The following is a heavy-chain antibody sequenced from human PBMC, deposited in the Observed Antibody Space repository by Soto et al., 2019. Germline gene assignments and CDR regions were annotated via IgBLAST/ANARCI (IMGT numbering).Heavy chain of an antibody. CDR1: GFTFSSYS. Sequence: SGGSLRLSCAASGFTFSSYSMNWVRQAPGKGLEWVSSISSSSSYIYYADSVKGRFTISRDNAKKSLYLQLNSLRAEDTAVYYCARDHSSFYGMDVWGQGTTVTVSS. V-gene: IGHV3-21*01. J-gene: IGHJ6*02. CDR2: ISSSSSYI. D-gene: IGHD3-3*02. CDR3: ARDHSSFYGMDV.